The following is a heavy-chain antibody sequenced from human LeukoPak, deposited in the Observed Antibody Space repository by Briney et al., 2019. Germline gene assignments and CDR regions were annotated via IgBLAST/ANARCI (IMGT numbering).Heavy chain of an antibody. CDR2: IYSGDTT. V-gene: IGHV3-66*01. CDR3: ASILRSSSGYYFDY. J-gene: IGHJ4*02. D-gene: IGHD3-10*01. CDR1: GFTVSTNY. Sequence: GGSLRLSCAASGFTVSTNYMSWVRQAPGKGLEWVSVIYSGDTTFYADSVRGKFAISRDDSKNTLYLQMNSLRAEDTAVYYCASILRSSSGYYFDYWGQGTLVTVSS.